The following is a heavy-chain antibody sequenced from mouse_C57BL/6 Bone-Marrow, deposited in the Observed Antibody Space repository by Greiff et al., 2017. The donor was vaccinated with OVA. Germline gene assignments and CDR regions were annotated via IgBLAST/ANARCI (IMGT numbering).Heavy chain of an antibody. CDR3: ARRGYSNWAWFAY. CDR2: INPYNGGT. J-gene: IGHJ3*01. CDR1: GYTFTDYY. D-gene: IGHD2-5*01. V-gene: IGHV1-19*01. Sequence: VQLQQPGPVLVKPGASVKMSCKASGYTFTDYYMNWVKQSHGKSLEWIGVINPYNGGTSYNQKFKGKATLTVDKSSSTAYMELNSLTSEHSAVYYCARRGYSNWAWFAYWGQGTLVTVSA.